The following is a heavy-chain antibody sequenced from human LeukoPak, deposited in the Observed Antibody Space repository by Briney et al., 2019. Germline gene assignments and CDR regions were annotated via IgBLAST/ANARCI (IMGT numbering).Heavy chain of an antibody. Sequence: SETLSLTCTVSGGSISSSSYYWGWIRQPPGKGLEWIGSIYYSGSTYYNPSLKGRVTISVDTSKNQFSLKLSSVTAADTAVYYCARLGSGYGGRQRYFDYWGQGTLVTVSS. CDR3: ARLGSGYGGRQRYFDY. CDR1: GGSISSSSYY. D-gene: IGHD5-12*01. J-gene: IGHJ4*02. V-gene: IGHV4-39*01. CDR2: IYYSGST.